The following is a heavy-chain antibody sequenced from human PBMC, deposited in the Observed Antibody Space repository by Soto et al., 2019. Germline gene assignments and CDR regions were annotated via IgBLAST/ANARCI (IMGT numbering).Heavy chain of an antibody. CDR2: IKSKTDGGTT. CDR1: GFTFSNAW. V-gene: IGHV3-15*01. CDR3: TTDVNYHYYYYMDV. J-gene: IGHJ6*03. Sequence: EVQLVESGGGLVKPGGSLRLSCAASGFTFSNAWMSWVRQAPGKGLEWVGRIKSKTDGGTTDYAAPVKGRFTISRDDSNNTLYLQMNSLKTEDTAVYYCTTDVNYHYYYYMDVWGKGTTVTVSS.